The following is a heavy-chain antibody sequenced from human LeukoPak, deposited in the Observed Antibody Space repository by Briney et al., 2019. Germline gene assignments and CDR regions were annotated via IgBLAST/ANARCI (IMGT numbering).Heavy chain of an antibody. Sequence: QPGGSLRLSCAASGLTVSSNYMSWGRQAPGKGLEWVAVIYSGGSTYYADSVKGTFTISRDNSKNTLYLQINSLRAEDTAVYYCAREGSGDYEDYYYYYGMDVWGQGTTVTVSS. D-gene: IGHD4-17*01. V-gene: IGHV3-66*01. CDR2: IYSGGST. CDR1: GLTVSSNY. J-gene: IGHJ6*02. CDR3: AREGSGDYEDYYYYYGMDV.